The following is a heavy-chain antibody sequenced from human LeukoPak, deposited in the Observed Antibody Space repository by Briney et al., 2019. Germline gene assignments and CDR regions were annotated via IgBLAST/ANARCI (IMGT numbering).Heavy chain of an antibody. CDR1: GFTFSSYT. CDR3: AKDTRGATGYYGMDV. J-gene: IGHJ6*02. CDR2: FSAGGGGT. V-gene: IGHV3-23*01. D-gene: IGHD1-26*01. Sequence: PGGSLRLSCAASGFTFSSYTMNWVRQAPGRGLEWVSAFSAGGGGTYYADSVKGRFTISRDNSKNTLYLQMNSLRAEDTAVYYCAKDTRGATGYYGMDVWGQGTTVTVSS.